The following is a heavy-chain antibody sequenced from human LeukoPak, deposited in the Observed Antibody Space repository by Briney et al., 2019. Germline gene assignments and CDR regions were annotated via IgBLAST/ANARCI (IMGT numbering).Heavy chain of an antibody. Sequence: GGSLRLSCAASGFTFSSCGMTWVRQAPGKGLEWVSSISGSDDGTYYADSVKGRFTISRDDSKNTLYLQMNSLRAEDTAVYYCAKDSRPRGDYWGQGTLVTVSS. CDR3: AKDSRPRGDY. CDR1: GFTFSSCG. V-gene: IGHV3-23*01. J-gene: IGHJ4*02. D-gene: IGHD3-10*01. CDR2: ISGSDDGT.